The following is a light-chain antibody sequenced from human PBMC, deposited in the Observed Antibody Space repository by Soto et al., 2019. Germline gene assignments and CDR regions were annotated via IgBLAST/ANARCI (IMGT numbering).Light chain of an antibody. CDR1: QSISSW. CDR3: QQYNSYRT. CDR2: KAS. J-gene: IGKJ1*01. Sequence: DIQMTQSPSTLSASVGDRVTITCRASQSISSWLAWYQQKPGKAPKLLIYKASSLESGVPSRFSGSGSGTEFALTISSVQSDDFATYYCQQYNSYRTFGQGTKVEIK. V-gene: IGKV1-5*03.